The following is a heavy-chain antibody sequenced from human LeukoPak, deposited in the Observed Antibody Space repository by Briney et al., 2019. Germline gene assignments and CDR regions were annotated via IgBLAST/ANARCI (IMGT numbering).Heavy chain of an antibody. CDR1: GFIFDNYA. CDR2: ISSNGGST. V-gene: IGHV3-64*04. CDR3: AREGYCSSTSCYTLGDAFDI. Sequence: GGSLRLSCSASGFIFDNYAMHWVRQAPGRGLEYVSAISSNGGSTYYADSVRGRFTISRDDSKNTLYLQMNSLRAEDTAVYYCAREGYCSSTSCYTLGDAFDIWGQGTMVTVSS. J-gene: IGHJ3*02. D-gene: IGHD2-2*02.